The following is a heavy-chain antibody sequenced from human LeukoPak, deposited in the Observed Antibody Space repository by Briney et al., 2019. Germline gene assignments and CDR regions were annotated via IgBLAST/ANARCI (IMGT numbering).Heavy chain of an antibody. D-gene: IGHD4-17*01. CDR1: GFTFSGSA. CDR3: TRLPYGDFGYMDG. CDR2: IRSKANSYAT. V-gene: IGHV3-73*01. Sequence: GGSLRLSCAASGFTFSGSAMHWVRQAPGKGLEWVGRIRSKANSYATAYAASVKGRFTISKDDSKNTAYRQMNSLKTEDTAVYYWTRLPYGDFGYMDGWGKGTTVTVSS. J-gene: IGHJ6*03.